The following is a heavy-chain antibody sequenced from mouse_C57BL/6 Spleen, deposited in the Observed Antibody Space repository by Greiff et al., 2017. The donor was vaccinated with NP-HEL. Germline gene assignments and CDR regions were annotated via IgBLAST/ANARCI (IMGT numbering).Heavy chain of an antibody. V-gene: IGHV5-17*01. CDR1: GFTFSDYG. J-gene: IGHJ2*01. D-gene: IGHD2-3*01. Sequence: EVQGVESGGGLVKPGGSLKLSCAASGFTFSDYGMHWVRQAPEKGLEWVAYISSGSSTIYYADTVKGRFPISRDNAKNTLFLQMTSLRSEDTAMYYCARKDGSFDYWGQGTTLTVSS. CDR2: ISSGSSTI. CDR3: ARKDGSFDY.